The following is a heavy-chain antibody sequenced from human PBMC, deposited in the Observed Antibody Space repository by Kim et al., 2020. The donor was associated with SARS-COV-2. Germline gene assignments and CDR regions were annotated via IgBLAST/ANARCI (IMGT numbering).Heavy chain of an antibody. V-gene: IGHV1-46*01. J-gene: IGHJ4*02. CDR3: ARGDSGYSYPPGFDY. Sequence: QKFQGSVTMTRDTSTSTVYMELSSLRSEDTAVYYCARGDSGYSYPPGFDYWGQGTLVTVSS. D-gene: IGHD5-18*01.